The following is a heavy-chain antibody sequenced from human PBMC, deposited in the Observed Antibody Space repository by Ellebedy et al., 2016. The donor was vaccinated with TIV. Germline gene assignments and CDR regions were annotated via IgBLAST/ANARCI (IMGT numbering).Heavy chain of an antibody. CDR1: GGSTDFYY. CDR3: ARGPGAGAVTLSPGGGLFAYYYYYMDV. J-gene: IGHJ6*03. Sequence: GSLRLXCTVSGGSTDFYYWSWIRQPPGKGLEWIGYIFYSGSTNYSPSLRSRVTFSIDTSKNQFSLKMNSVTAADTALYYCARGPGAGAVTLSPGGGLFAYYYYYMDVWGKGTTVTVSS. CDR2: IFYSGST. D-gene: IGHD3-3*01. V-gene: IGHV4-59*01.